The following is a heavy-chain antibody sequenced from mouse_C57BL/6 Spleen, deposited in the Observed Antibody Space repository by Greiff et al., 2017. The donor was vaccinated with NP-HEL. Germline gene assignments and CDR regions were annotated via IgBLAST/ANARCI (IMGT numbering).Heavy chain of an antibody. V-gene: IGHV14-4*01. CDR2: IDPENGDT. CDR1: GFNIKDDY. CDR3: ATAYYYDYAMDY. J-gene: IGHJ4*01. D-gene: IGHD2-4*01. Sequence: EVKLQESGAELVRPGASVKLSCTASGFNIKDDYMHWVKQRPEQGLEWIGWIDPENGDTEYASKFQGKATITADTSSNTAYLQLSSLTSEDTAVYYCATAYYYDYAMDYWGQGTSVTVSS.